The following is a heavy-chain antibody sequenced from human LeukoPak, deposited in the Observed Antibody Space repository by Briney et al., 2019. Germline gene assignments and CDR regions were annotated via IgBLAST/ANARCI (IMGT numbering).Heavy chain of an antibody. CDR3: ASVPYYYDSSGSR. J-gene: IGHJ4*02. Sequence: SETLSLTCTVSGGSISSSSYYWGWIRQPPGKGLEWIASIYYSGSTYYNPSLKSRVSISVDTSKNQFSLKLSSVTAADTAVYYCASVPYYYDSSGSRWGQGTLVTASS. CDR1: GGSISSSSYY. D-gene: IGHD3-22*01. CDR2: IYYSGST. V-gene: IGHV4-39*01.